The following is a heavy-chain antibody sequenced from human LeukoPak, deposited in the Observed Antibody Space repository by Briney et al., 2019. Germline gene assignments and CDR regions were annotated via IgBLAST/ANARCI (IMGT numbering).Heavy chain of an antibody. CDR1: GGSISSYY. D-gene: IGHD3/OR15-3a*01. J-gene: IGHJ4*02. V-gene: IGHV4-59*01. CDR3: ARHEDWVLDY. Sequence: SETLSLTCTVSGGSISSYYWSWIRQPPGKGLEWIGYIYYSGSTNYNPSLKSRVTISVDTSKNQFSLKLSSVTAADTAVYFCARHEDWVLDYWGQGTLVTVSS. CDR2: IYYSGST.